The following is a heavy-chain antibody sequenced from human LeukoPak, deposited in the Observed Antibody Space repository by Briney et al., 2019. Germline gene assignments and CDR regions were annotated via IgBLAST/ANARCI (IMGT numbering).Heavy chain of an antibody. D-gene: IGHD1-26*01. J-gene: IGHJ4*02. CDR2: IYYSGST. V-gene: IGHV4-30-4*02. CDR1: GGSISSGDYY. CDR3: ARASMGATRGTFDY. Sequence: SETLSLTCTVSGGSISSGDYYWSWIRQPPGKGLEWIGYIYYSGSTYYNPSLKSRVTISVDTSKNQFSLKLSSVTAADTAVYYCARASMGATRGTFDYWGQGTLVTVSS.